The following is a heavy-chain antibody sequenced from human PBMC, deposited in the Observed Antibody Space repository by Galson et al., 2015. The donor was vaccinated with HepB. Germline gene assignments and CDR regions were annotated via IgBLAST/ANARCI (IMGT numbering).Heavy chain of an antibody. CDR1: GYTFTGYY. D-gene: IGHD6-19*01. V-gene: IGHV1-2*04. Sequence: SVKVSCKASGYTFTGYYMHWVRQAPGQGLEWMGWINPNSGGTNYAQKFQGWVTMTRDTSISTAYMELSRLRSDDTAVYYCARGVPADSSGWFDAFDIWGQGTMVTVSS. CDR2: INPNSGGT. J-gene: IGHJ3*02. CDR3: ARGVPADSSGWFDAFDI.